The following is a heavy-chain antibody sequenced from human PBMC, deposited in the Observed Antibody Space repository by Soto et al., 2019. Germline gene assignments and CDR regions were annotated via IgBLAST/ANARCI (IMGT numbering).Heavy chain of an antibody. V-gene: IGHV4-34*01. CDR2: INHSGST. J-gene: IGHJ4*02. CDR1: GGSFSGYY. CDR3: ARMAAGIAAAGTNYFDY. D-gene: IGHD6-13*01. Sequence: QVQLQQWGAGLLKPSETLSLTCAVYGGSFSGYYWSWIRQPPGKGLEWIGEINHSGSTNYNPSLKSRVTISVDTSENQFSLRLSSVTAADTAVYYCARMAAGIAAAGTNYFDYWGQGTLVTVSS.